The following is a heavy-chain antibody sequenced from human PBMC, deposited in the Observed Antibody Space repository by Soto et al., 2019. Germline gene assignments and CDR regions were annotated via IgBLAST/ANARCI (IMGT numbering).Heavy chain of an antibody. CDR2: IYHSGST. D-gene: IGHD1-1*01. J-gene: IGHJ5*02. CDR1: GGSISSGGYS. Sequence: QLQLQESGSGLVRPSQTLSLTCAVSGGSISSGGYSWNWIRQPPGKGLEWIGYIYHSGSTLYNPSLKSRVTTSGDKSKNQFSLKLTSVTAADTAVYYCARDQLEGNWFDPWGQGTLVTVAS. V-gene: IGHV4-30-2*01. CDR3: ARDQLEGNWFDP.